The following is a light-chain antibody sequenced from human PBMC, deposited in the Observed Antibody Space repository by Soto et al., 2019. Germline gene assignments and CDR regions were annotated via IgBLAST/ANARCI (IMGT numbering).Light chain of an antibody. Sequence: EIVLTQSPGTLSLSPGERATLSCRASQSVSSIYLAWYQQKPGQAPRLLIYGASSRATGIEARFSGSGSGTDFTLTISRLEPEDFAVYYCQQYGSSRWTFGQGTKGDIK. CDR2: GAS. J-gene: IGKJ1*01. CDR1: QSVSSIY. V-gene: IGKV3-20*01. CDR3: QQYGSSRWT.